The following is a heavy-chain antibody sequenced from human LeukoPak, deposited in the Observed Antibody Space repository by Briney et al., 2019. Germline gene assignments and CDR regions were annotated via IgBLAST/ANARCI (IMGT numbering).Heavy chain of an antibody. CDR3: ARYGSGNYFDY. J-gene: IGHJ4*02. V-gene: IGHV4-61*05. Sequence: SETLSLTCTVSGGSISSSSYYWGWIRQPPGKGLEWIGYIYYSGSTNYNPSLKSRVTISVDTSRNQFSLKLSSVTAADTAVYYCARYGSGNYFDYWGQGTLVTVSS. D-gene: IGHD3-10*01. CDR2: IYYSGST. CDR1: GGSISSSSYY.